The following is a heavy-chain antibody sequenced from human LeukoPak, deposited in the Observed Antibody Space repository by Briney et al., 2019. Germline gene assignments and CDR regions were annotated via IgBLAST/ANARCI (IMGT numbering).Heavy chain of an antibody. CDR2: ISAYNGNT. V-gene: IGHV1-18*01. CDR3: ARDRSIAVAGPLDY. Sequence: ASVKVSCKASGYTFTSYGISWVRQAPGQGLEWMGWISAYNGNTNYAQKLQGRVTMTTDTSTSTAYMELRSLRSDDTAVYYCARDRSIAVAGPLDYWGQGTLVTVSS. CDR1: GYTFTSYG. J-gene: IGHJ4*02. D-gene: IGHD6-19*01.